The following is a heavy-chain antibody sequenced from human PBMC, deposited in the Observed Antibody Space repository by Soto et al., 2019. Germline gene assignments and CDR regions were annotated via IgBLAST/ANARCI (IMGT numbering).Heavy chain of an antibody. CDR3: ARGRRIVVVPGGTYYYYYGMDV. J-gene: IGHJ6*02. Sequence: ASVKVYCKASGYTFTSYDINWVRKATGQGREWMGWMNPNSGNTGYAQKFQGRVTMTRNTSISTAYMELSSLRSEDTAVYYCARGRRIVVVPGGTYYYYYGMDVWGQGTTVTVSS. CDR1: GYTFTSYD. CDR2: MNPNSGNT. V-gene: IGHV1-8*01. D-gene: IGHD2-2*01.